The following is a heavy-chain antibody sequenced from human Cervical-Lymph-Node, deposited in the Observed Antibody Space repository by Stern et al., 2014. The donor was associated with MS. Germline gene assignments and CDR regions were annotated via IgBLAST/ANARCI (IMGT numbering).Heavy chain of an antibody. D-gene: IGHD5-12*01. Sequence: QVTLRESGPSLVKPTQTLTLTCSFSGFSFTTSGEGVGWIRQAPGKALEWLALIDWHDTKLYSPSLQSRLSITKDTSKNQVVLVMTNLDPVDTATYYCARRQRSRGLRLPGLNYFDSWGQGTLVTVSS. CDR2: IDWHDTK. CDR1: GFSFTTSGEG. CDR3: ARRQRSRGLRLPGLNYFDS. V-gene: IGHV2-5*01. J-gene: IGHJ4*02.